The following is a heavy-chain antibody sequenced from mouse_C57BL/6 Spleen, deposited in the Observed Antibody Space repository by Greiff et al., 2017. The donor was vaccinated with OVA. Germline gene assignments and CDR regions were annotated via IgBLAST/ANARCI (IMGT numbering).Heavy chain of an antibody. CDR2: IDPSDSYT. CDR1: GYTFTSYW. V-gene: IGHV1-59*01. J-gene: IGHJ2*01. Sequence: QVQLQQPGAELVRPGTSVKLSCKASGYTFTSYWMHWVKQRPGQGLEWIGVIDPSDSYTNYNQKFKGKATWTVDTSSSTAYMQLSSLTSEDSAVYYCARGGGTFDYWGQGTTLTVSS. D-gene: IGHD4-1*01. CDR3: ARGGGTFDY.